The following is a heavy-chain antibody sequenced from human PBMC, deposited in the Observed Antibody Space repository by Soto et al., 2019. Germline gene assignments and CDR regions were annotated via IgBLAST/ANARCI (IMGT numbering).Heavy chain of an antibody. CDR2: IYWDDDK. CDR1: GFSLSTRGMG. J-gene: IGHJ6*02. Sequence: QITLKESGPTLVKPTQTLTLTCTDSGFSLSTRGMGVGWIRQPPGKALEWLALIYWDDDKRYSPSLKSRLTLTKDTTKNQVVLTMTNVDPGDTATYYCARHSSGYYGMDVWGQGTTVTVSS. CDR3: ARHSSGYYGMDV. V-gene: IGHV2-5*02.